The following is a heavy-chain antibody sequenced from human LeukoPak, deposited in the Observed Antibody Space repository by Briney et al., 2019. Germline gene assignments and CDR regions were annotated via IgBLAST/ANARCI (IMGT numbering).Heavy chain of an antibody. CDR1: GDSVNSGAYY. CDR2: IYPLETT. J-gene: IGHJ3*02. V-gene: IGHV4-61*02. Sequence: RSSETLSLPCTVSGDSVNSGAYYWSWLRQPAGKEPEWIGRIYPLETTNYNPSLKSRVAISVDTSKNQFSLKLSSVTAADTAVYYCAREIVAGLGVSFDIWGQGTMVTVSS. CDR3: AREIVAGLGVSFDI. D-gene: IGHD6-19*01.